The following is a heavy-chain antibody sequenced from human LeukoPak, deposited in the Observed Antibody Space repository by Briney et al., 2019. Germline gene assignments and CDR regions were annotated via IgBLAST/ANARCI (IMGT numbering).Heavy chain of an antibody. J-gene: IGHJ4*02. CDR2: CDPEDGET. CDR3: STGETDSSGWYRGPLVS. D-gene: IGHD6-19*01. Sequence: ASVNVSCKVSRYTLTALSMHWVRQSAGKEVRGMGGCDPEDGETIYAQKFQSGVIMTDDTTTDTAYMQLRSMRSEDAAVDYCSTGETDSSGWYRGPLVSWGQGTLVTVSS. V-gene: IGHV1-24*01. CDR1: RYTLTALS.